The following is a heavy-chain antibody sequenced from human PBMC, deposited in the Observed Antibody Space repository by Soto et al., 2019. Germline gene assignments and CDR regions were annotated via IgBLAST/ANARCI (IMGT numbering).Heavy chain of an antibody. V-gene: IGHV4-31*03. CDR1: GGSISSGGYY. Sequence: QVQLQESGPGLVKPSQTLSLTCTVSGGSISSGGYYWSWIRQHPGKGLEWIGYIYYSGSTYYNPSLRSRVTISVDTSKNHFSLNLSSVTAADTAIYYCARDSRGNYGRWFDPWGQGTLVTVSS. CDR3: ARDSRGNYGRWFDP. D-gene: IGHD1-26*01. J-gene: IGHJ5*02. CDR2: IYYSGST.